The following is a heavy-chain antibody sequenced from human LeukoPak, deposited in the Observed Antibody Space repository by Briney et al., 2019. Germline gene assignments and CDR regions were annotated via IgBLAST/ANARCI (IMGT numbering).Heavy chain of an antibody. CDR2: MNPNSGNT. D-gene: IGHD3-3*01. CDR3: ARGPTVYYDFWSGYYTYNWFDP. J-gene: IGHJ5*02. Sequence: GASVKVSCKASGYTFTSYGISWVRQAPGQGLEWMGWMNPNSGNTGYAQKFQGRVTMTRNTSISTAYMELSSLRSEDTAVYYCARGPTVYYDFWSGYYTYNWFDPWGQGTLVTVSS. V-gene: IGHV1-8*02. CDR1: GYTFTSYG.